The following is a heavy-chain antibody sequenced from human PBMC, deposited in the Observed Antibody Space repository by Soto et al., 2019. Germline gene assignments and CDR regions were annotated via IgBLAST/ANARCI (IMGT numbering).Heavy chain of an antibody. CDR3: ARRWGYAFDI. J-gene: IGHJ3*02. CDR2: MNHSGST. V-gene: IGHV4-34*01. CDR1: GGSFSGYY. D-gene: IGHD1-26*01. Sequence: SETLSLTCAVFGGSFSGYYCSWIRQPPGKGLEWIGEMNHSGSTYYNPSLKSRVTISVDTSKNQSSLKLSSVTAADSAVYYCARRWGYAFDIWGQRPMVTVSS.